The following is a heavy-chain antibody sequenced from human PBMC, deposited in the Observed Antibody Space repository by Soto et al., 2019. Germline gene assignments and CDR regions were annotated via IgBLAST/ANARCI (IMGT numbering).Heavy chain of an antibody. CDR1: GYTFTSYD. J-gene: IGHJ4*02. D-gene: IGHD6-6*01. CDR3: ARGVYLWAGSSSAGTDY. CDR2: MNPNSGNT. V-gene: IGHV1-8*01. Sequence: QVRLVQSGAEVKKPGASVKVSCKASGYTFTSYDINWVRQATGQGLEWMGWMNPNSGNTGYAQKFQGRVTMTRNTSIRTAYMELSSLRSEDTAVYYCARGVYLWAGSSSAGTDYWGQGTLVTVSP.